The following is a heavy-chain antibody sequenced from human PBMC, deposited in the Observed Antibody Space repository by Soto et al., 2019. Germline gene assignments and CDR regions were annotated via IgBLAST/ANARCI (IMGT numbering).Heavy chain of an antibody. CDR1: GFTVSNNY. J-gene: IGHJ4*02. V-gene: IGHV3-66*01. CDR3: ARFAFNSRFDF. CDR2: TYSGDTT. Sequence: EVQLVESGGGLVQPGGSLRRPCVVSGFTVSNNYISWVRQAPGKGLEWVSVTYSGDTTYYADSVKGRFTVSRDISKNRLYLQMTSLRAEDTAVFYCARFAFNSRFDFWGQGTLVTVSS. D-gene: IGHD1-1*01.